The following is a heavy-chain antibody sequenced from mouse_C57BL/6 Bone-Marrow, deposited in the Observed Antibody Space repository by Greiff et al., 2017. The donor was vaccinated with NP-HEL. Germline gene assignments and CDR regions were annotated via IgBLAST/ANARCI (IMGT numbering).Heavy chain of an antibody. D-gene: IGHD1-1*01. CDR3: ARGYYYGSSWFAY. V-gene: IGHV5-4*03. J-gene: IGHJ3*01. CDR1: GFTFSSYA. Sequence: EVKLMGSGGGLVKPGGSLKLSCAASGFTFSSYAMSWVRQTPEKRLEGVATISDGGSYTYYPDNVKGRFTISRDNAKNNLYLQMSHLKSEDTAMYYCARGYYYGSSWFAYWGQGTLVTVSA. CDR2: ISDGGSYT.